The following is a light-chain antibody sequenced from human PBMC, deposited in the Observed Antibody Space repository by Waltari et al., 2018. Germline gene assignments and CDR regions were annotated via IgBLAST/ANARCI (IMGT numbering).Light chain of an antibody. CDR3: QAYDSSLSGANV. V-gene: IGLV1-40*01. J-gene: IGLJ6*01. Sequence: QSVLTQPPSVSGAPGQRVTSACTGSSANIGAGEDVQWDQQLPGTAPKLLIYGNSNRPSGVPDRFSGSKSGTSASLAITGLQAEDEADYYCQAYDSSLSGANVFGSGPKVTVL. CDR2: GNS. CDR1: SANIGAGED.